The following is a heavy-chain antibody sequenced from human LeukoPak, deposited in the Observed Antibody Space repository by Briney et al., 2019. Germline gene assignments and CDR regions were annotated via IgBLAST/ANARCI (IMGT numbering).Heavy chain of an antibody. Sequence: SGGSLRLSCAVSGLTFRDSHTDWVRQAPGKGLEWVAVLYGDGKTEYVDSVRDRFTVARDTSKNTIFLKLNTLRVDDTATDYCAGRGASPSDSSSFYYPYDYWGRGTPVTVSS. J-gene: IGHJ4*02. CDR3: AGRGASPSDSSSFYYPYDY. V-gene: IGHV3-66*04. D-gene: IGHD3-22*01. CDR2: LYGDGKT. CDR1: GLTFRDSH.